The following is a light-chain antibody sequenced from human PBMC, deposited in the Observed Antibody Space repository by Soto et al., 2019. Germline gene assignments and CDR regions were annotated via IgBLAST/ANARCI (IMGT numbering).Light chain of an antibody. V-gene: IGKV3-20*01. J-gene: IGKJ5*01. CDR2: GAS. Sequence: DIVLTQSPGTLSLSPGERATLSCRASQSVSSNYLAWYQQKPGQAPRLLIYGASTRATGVPDRFSGSGSGTDFTLTISRLEPEDFAVYYCQQSSSSPITFGQGTRLEIK. CDR1: QSVSSNY. CDR3: QQSSSSPIT.